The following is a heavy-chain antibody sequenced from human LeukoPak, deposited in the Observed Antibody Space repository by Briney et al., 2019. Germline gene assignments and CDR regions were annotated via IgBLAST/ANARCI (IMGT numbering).Heavy chain of an antibody. J-gene: IGHJ6*02. CDR2: ISYDGSNK. CDR1: GFTFSSYA. Sequence: GGSLRLSCAASGFTFSSYAMHWVRQAPGKGLEWVAVISYDGSNKYYADSVKGRFTISRDNSKNTLYLQMNNLRAEDTAVYYCAREATVTTGLRYYYYGMDVWGQGTTVTVSS. CDR3: AREATVTTGLRYYYYGMDV. V-gene: IGHV3-30-3*01. D-gene: IGHD4-17*01.